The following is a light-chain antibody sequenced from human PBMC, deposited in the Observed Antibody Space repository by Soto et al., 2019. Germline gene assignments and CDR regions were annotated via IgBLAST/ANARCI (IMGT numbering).Light chain of an antibody. CDR3: QQYDSYPLT. V-gene: IGKV1-5*03. Sequence: DIQMTQSPSTLSASVGDRVTIPCRASQSISSWLAWYQHKPGKAPNLLIYKASSLESGVPSRFSGSGSGTEFTLTVSSLQPDDFATYYCQQYDSYPLTFGGGTKVEIK. CDR1: QSISSW. J-gene: IGKJ4*01. CDR2: KAS.